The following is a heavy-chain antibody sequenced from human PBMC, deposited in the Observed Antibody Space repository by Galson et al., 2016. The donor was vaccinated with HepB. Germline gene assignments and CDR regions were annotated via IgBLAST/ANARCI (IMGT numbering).Heavy chain of an antibody. CDR3: AKLEEGEWSTSQYFEY. V-gene: IGHV3-23*01. CDR1: GLTFASVA. CDR2: LCSGGGTS. Sequence: SLRLPCAASGLTFASVALASARQAPAKGLEGVARLCSGGGTSTSADRVKGRFTISRDNAKNTLYLQMDRLIAEDTAVYLCAKLEEGEWSTSQYFEYWGQGTLVTVSS. J-gene: IGHJ4*02. D-gene: IGHD3-3*01.